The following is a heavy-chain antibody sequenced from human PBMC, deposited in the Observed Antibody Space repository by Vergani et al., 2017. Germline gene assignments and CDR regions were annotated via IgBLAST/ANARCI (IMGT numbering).Heavy chain of an antibody. V-gene: IGHV1-69*06. J-gene: IGHJ6*02. D-gene: IGHD3-10*01. CDR2: IIPIFGTA. CDR1: GGTFSSYA. CDR3: ARDTLRVHYYGSGRLNYYYGMDV. Sequence: QVQLVQSGAEVKKPGSSVKVSCKASGGTFSSYAISWVRQAPGQGLEWMGGIIPIFGTANYAQKFQGRVTITADKSTSTAYMELSSLRSEDTAVYYCARDTLRVHYYGSGRLNYYYGMDVWGQGTTVTVSS.